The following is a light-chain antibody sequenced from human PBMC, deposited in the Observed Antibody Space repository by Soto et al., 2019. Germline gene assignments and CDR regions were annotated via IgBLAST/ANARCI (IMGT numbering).Light chain of an antibody. Sequence: QLTHSPSSLSACGGARVTVTGRASQDIGTSLAWFQQSPGKVPEILIYAASTLHSGSPSRFRGSGSGTDFTLTISSLQPEDVATYYCHRYGHAQWTFGQGTKVDIK. CDR2: AAS. CDR3: HRYGHAQWT. J-gene: IGKJ1*01. CDR1: QDIGTS. V-gene: IGKV1-27*01.